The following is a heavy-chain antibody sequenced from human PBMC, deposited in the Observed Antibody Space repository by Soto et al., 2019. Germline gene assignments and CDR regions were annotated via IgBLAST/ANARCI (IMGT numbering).Heavy chain of an antibody. CDR1: GYTFTSSA. V-gene: IGHV1-18*01. CDR3: ARVRYDILTGSDWFDP. J-gene: IGHJ5*02. Sequence: ASVKVSCKASGYTFTSSAISWVRQAPGQGLEWMGWISAYNGNTNYAQKLQGRVTMTTDTSTSTAYMELRSLRSDDTAVYYCARVRYDILTGSDWFDPWGQGTLVPVSS. CDR2: ISAYNGNT. D-gene: IGHD3-9*01.